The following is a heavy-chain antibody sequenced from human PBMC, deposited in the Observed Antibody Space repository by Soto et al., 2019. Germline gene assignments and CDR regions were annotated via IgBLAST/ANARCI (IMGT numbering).Heavy chain of an antibody. V-gene: IGHV1-18*01. CDR1: GYTFTSYG. CDR3: ARDREWLRSPYYYGMDV. D-gene: IGHD5-12*01. Sequence: QVQLVQSGAEVKKPGASVKVSCKASGYTFTSYGISWVRQAPGQGLEWMGWISAYNGNTNYAQKLQGRVTMTTDTSTSKAYMELRSLRSDDTAVYYCARDREWLRSPYYYGMDVWGQGTTVTVSS. J-gene: IGHJ6*02. CDR2: ISAYNGNT.